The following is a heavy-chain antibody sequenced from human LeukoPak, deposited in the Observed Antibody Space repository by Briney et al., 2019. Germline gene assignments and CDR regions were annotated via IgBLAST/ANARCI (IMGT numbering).Heavy chain of an antibody. CDR1: GFTFRSYA. CDR2: ISYDGSSK. D-gene: IGHD3-10*01. Sequence: GSLRLSCAASGFTFRSYAMHWVRQAPGKGLERVAVISYDGSSKYYADSVKGRFTISRDNSKSTVSLQMNSLRTGDSAVYYCARDPLWFGELTSFDYWGQGSPVTVSS. V-gene: IGHV3-30*04. J-gene: IGHJ4*02. CDR3: ARDPLWFGELTSFDY.